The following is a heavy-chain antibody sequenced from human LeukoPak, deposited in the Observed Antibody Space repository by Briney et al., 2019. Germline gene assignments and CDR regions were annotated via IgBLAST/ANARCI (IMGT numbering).Heavy chain of an antibody. CDR1: GFTFSNYA. J-gene: IGHJ4*02. CDR2: ISGGGGTT. D-gene: IGHD3-3*01. CDR3: AASSEIFGVVITQPY. V-gene: IGHV3-23*01. Sequence: GGSLRLSCAASGFTFSNYAMTWVRQAPGKGLEWVSAISGGGGTTYYADSVKGRFTISRDNSKNTLYLQMHSLRAEDTAVYYCAASSEIFGVVITQPYWGQGTLVTVSS.